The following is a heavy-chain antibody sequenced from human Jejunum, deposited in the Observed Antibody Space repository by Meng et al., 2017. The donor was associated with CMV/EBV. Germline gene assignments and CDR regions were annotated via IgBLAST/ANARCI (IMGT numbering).Heavy chain of an antibody. CDR2: IDWNSDTR. J-gene: IGHJ5*02. Sequence: SGFPFDESAMHWVRQAPSKGLEWVSRIDWNSDTRDYADSVKGRFIISRDNAKDSLYLQMNSLRAEDTAIYYCAKDIYSGTYTGMNHWGQGTLVTVSS. D-gene: IGHD1-26*01. V-gene: IGHV3-9*01. CDR1: GFPFDESA. CDR3: AKDIYSGTYTGMNH.